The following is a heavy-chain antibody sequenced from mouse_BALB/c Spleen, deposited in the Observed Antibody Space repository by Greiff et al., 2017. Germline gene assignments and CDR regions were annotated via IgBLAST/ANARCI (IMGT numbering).Heavy chain of an antibody. Sequence: EVQGVESGAELVKPGASVKLSCTASGFNIKDTYMHWVKQRPEQGLEWIGRIDPANGNTKYDPKFQGKATITADTSSNTAYLQLSSLTSEDTAVYYCARAGGGNYGYAMDYWGQGTSVTVSS. CDR3: ARAGGGNYGYAMDY. CDR2: IDPANGNT. D-gene: IGHD2-1*01. V-gene: IGHV14-3*02. J-gene: IGHJ4*01. CDR1: GFNIKDTY.